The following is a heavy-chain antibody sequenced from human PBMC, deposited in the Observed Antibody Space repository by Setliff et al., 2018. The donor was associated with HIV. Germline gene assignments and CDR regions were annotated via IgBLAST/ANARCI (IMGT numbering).Heavy chain of an antibody. D-gene: IGHD3-22*01. V-gene: IGHV4-34*01. CDR2: INHSGST. Sequence: KASETLSLTCAVYGGSLSGYHWSWIRQSPEKGLEWIGEINHSGSTNYNPSLKSRVTMSVDTSKNRFSLKLSSVTAADTAVYYCARGGGYDRSGYYPFDYWGQGTPVTVSS. CDR1: GGSLSGYH. J-gene: IGHJ4*02. CDR3: ARGGGYDRSGYYPFDY.